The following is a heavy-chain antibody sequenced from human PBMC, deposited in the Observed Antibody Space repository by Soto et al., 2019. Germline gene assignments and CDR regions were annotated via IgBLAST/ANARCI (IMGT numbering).Heavy chain of an antibody. CDR1: GGTFNTYA. V-gene: IGHV1-69*19. J-gene: IGHJ4*02. Sequence: QVQLVQSGAEMKKPGSSVQVSCQSSGGTFNTYAMNWVRRAPGQGPEWMGDISPMFGAANYAPKFQGRVTITADESTGTSYMQLSSLTSEDTALYFCAREVQVHTPAFVYWGQGTLVTVSS. CDR2: ISPMFGAA. D-gene: IGHD3-10*01. CDR3: AREVQVHTPAFVY.